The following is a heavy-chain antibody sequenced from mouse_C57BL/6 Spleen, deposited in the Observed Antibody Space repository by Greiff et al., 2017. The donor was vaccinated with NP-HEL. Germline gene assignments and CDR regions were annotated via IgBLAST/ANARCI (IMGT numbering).Heavy chain of an antibody. CDR2: INPNNGGT. J-gene: IGHJ1*03. Sequence: EVKLQESGPELVKPGASVKIPCKASGYTFTDYNMDWVKQSHGKSLEWIGDINPNNGGTIYNQKFKGKATLTVDKSSSTAYMELRSLTSEDTAVYYCARSITTVVAHWYFVVWGTGTTVTVSS. CDR3: ARSITTVVAHWYFVV. D-gene: IGHD1-1*01. V-gene: IGHV1-18*01. CDR1: GYTFTDYN.